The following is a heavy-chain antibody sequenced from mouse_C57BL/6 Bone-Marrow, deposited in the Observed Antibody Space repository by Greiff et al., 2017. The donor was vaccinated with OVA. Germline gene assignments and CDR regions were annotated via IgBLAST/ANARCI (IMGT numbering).Heavy chain of an antibody. V-gene: IGHV1-42*01. CDR2: INPSTGGT. J-gene: IGHJ2*01. CDR3: ARLTTVVQYYFDY. CDR1: GYSFTGYY. Sequence: LVESGPELVKPGASVKISCKASGYSFTGYYMNWVKQSPEKSLEWIGEINPSTGGTTYNQKFKAKATLTVDKSSSTAYMQLKSLTSEDSAVYYCARLTTVVQYYFDYWGQGTTLTVSS. D-gene: IGHD1-1*01.